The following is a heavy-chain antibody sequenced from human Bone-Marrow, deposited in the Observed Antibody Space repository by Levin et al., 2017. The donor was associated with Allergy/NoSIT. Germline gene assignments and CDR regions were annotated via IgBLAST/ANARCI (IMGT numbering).Heavy chain of an antibody. CDR2: ITGGGDDT. V-gene: IGHV3-23*01. CDR1: GFTFSVTH. CDR3: AKEEWYRFDT. J-gene: IGHJ4*02. D-gene: IGHD3-3*01. Sequence: LSLTCAASGFTFSVTHMAWVRQAPGKGLEWVATITGGGDDTFYADSVKGRFTISRDNSKKTLYLQLNSLRAEDTAVYYCAKEEWYRFDTWGRGTLVTVSS.